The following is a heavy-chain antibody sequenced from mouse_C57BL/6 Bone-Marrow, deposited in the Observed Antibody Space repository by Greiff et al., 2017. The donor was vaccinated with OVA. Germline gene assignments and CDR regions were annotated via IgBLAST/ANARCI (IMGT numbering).Heavy chain of an antibody. CDR3: AKTFYAMDY. J-gene: IGHJ4*01. V-gene: IGHV1-55*01. CDR2: IYPGSGSS. CDR1: GYTFTSYW. Sequence: QVHVQQPGAELVKPGASVKMSCKASGYTFTSYWITWVKQRPGQGLEWIGDIYPGSGSSNYTEKFKSKATLTVDTSSSTAYMQLSSLTSEDSAVYYCAKTFYAMDYWGQGTSVTVSS.